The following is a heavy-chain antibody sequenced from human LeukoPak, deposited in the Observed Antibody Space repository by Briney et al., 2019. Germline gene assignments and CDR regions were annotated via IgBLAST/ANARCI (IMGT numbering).Heavy chain of an antibody. D-gene: IGHD6-6*01. CDR2: ISYDGSNK. V-gene: IGHV3-30*18. CDR3: AKRIEYSSSSAYFDF. Sequence: GGSLRLSCAASGFTFSSYGMHWVRQAPGKGLEWVAVISYDGSNKYYADSVKGRFTISRDNSKNTLYLQMNSLRADDTAVYYCAKRIEYSSSSAYFDFWGQGTLVTVSS. CDR1: GFTFSSYG. J-gene: IGHJ4*02.